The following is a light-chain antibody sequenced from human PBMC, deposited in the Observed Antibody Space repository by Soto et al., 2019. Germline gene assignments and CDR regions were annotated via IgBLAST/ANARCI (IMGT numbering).Light chain of an antibody. V-gene: IGLV2-14*01. CDR3: FSYTTSSAPYV. J-gene: IGLJ1*01. CDR1: TSDLGGYNY. CDR2: EVS. Sequence: QSVLTQPAPVSGSPGQSITISCTGTTSDLGGYNYVSWYQQRPGKVPKLMIYEVSNRPSGVSNRFSGSKSGNTASLTISGLQAEDEAAYYCFSYTTSSAPYVFGTGTKVTVL.